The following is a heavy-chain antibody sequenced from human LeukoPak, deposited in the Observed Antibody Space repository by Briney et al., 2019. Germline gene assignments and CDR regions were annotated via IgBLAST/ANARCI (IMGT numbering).Heavy chain of an antibody. D-gene: IGHD6-25*01. J-gene: IGHJ5*02. Sequence: GGSLRLSCAASGFTFNDYWMHWVRQPPGRGLVWVSRISSDGITTNYADSVKGRFTISRDNAKNTLYLQMNSLRIDDTGVYHCGRAAPAGSWGQGTLVTVSS. CDR3: GRAAPAGS. V-gene: IGHV3-74*01. CDR2: ISSDGITT. CDR1: GFTFNDYW.